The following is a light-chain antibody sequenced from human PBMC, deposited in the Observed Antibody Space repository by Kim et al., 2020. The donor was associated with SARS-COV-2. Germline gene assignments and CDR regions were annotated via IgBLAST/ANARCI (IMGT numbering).Light chain of an antibody. Sequence: SVNLTCTLGGGGGNYAGAWHQHRGEKGPRYLMKVNSAGSHNKGDGIPVRFAGSASGAERYLTISSLQSEDEADYYCQTWGPGIRVFGGGTQLTVL. CDR2: VNSAGSH. CDR3: QTWGPGIRV. V-gene: IGLV4-69*01. J-gene: IGLJ3*02. CDR1: GGGGNYA.